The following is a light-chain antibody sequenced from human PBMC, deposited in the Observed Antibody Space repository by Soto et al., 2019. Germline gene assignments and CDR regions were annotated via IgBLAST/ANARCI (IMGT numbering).Light chain of an antibody. J-gene: IGLJ2*01. CDR1: SSDVGGYNY. Sequence: QSVLTQPASVSGSPGQSITISCTGTSSDVGGYNYVSWYQQHPGKAPKLLICEVRNRPSGVSDRFSGSKSGNTASLTISGLRAEDEGDYYCSSYTSSTTLVFGGGTKLTVL. CDR3: SSYTSSTTLV. V-gene: IGLV2-14*01. CDR2: EVR.